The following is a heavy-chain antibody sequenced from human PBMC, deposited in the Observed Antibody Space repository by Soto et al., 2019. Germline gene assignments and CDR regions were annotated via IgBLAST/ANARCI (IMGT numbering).Heavy chain of an antibody. D-gene: IGHD6-13*01. CDR2: IWYDGSNK. Sequence: PGGSLRLSCAASGFTFSNYWMGWVRQAPGKGLEWVAVIWYDGSNKYYADSVKGRFTISRDNSKNTLYLQMNSLRAEDTAVYYCARGVSSIAAAGTLVTRIDYWGQGTLVTVSS. CDR1: GFTFSNYW. CDR3: ARGVSSIAAAGTLVTRIDY. J-gene: IGHJ4*02. V-gene: IGHV3-33*08.